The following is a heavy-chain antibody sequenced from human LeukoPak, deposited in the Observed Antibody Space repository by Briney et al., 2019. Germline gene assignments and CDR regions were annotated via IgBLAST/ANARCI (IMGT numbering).Heavy chain of an antibody. D-gene: IGHD3-9*01. CDR2: ISYSGNT. CDR3: ARNTHYDVLTASGGWFDP. V-gene: IGHV4-31*03. Sequence: SETLSLTCTVSGGSFSSGGYYWSWIRQHPGKGLEWIGYISYSGNTYYNPSLKSRVTISVDTSKNQFSLKLSSVTAADTAVYYCARNTHYDVLTASGGWFDPWGQGTLVTVSS. CDR1: GGSFSSGGYY. J-gene: IGHJ5*02.